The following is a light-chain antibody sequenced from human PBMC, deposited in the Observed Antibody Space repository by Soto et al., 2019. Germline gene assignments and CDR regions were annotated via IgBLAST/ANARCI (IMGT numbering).Light chain of an antibody. CDR3: SSYTTSSTWV. Sequence: QLVLTQPASVSGSPGQSITISCTGTRSDVGGYNYVSWYQQRPGKAPKLIIYEVTNRPSGVSNRFSGSKFGNTASLTISGLQAEDEADYYCSSYTTSSTWVFGGGTQLTVL. J-gene: IGLJ3*02. V-gene: IGLV2-14*01. CDR2: EVT. CDR1: RSDVGGYNY.